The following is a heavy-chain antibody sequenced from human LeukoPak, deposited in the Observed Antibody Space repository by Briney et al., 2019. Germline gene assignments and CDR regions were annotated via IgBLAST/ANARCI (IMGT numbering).Heavy chain of an antibody. CDR1: VFTLRNAW. J-gene: IGHJ4*02. D-gene: IGHD2-15*01. CDR2: IRVGVEYI. CDR3: ASGPLFLKDFDY. V-gene: IGHV3-23*01. Sequence: GGSLRLSCAASVFTLRNAWISWVRQAPREGVEWVSPIRVGVEYIFYTHTVRGRFTLSRDDSKNALYLQIHSLRAEGTTLSYSASGPLFLKDFDYWGQGTLVTVSS.